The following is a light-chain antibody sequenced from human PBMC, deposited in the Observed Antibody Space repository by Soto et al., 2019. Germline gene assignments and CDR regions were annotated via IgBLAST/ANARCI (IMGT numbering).Light chain of an antibody. J-gene: IGKJ5*01. CDR3: QQFNTYPIT. CDR2: DVS. Sequence: AIQLTQSPSSLSASVGDRVTITCRASQDIRGALAWYQQKPGKAPKLLIFDVSTLQSGVPSRFSGSGSGTDFTRTISSLQPEDFGTYYCQQFNTYPITFGQGTRLEIK. V-gene: IGKV1-13*02. CDR1: QDIRGA.